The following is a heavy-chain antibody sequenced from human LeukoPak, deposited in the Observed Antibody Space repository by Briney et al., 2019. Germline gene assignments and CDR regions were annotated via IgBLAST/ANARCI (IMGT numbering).Heavy chain of an antibody. Sequence: GGSLRLSCAASGFTFSSYGMHWVRQAPGKGLEWVAVISYDGSNKYYADSVKGRFTISRDNSKNTLYLQMNSLRAEDTAVYYCARAHGDYGVFDYWGQGTLVTVSS. CDR2: ISYDGSNK. CDR1: GFTFSSYG. CDR3: ARAHGDYGVFDY. J-gene: IGHJ4*02. V-gene: IGHV3-30*03. D-gene: IGHD4-17*01.